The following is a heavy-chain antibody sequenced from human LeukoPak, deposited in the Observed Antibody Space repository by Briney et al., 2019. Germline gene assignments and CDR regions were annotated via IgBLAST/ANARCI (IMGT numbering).Heavy chain of an antibody. CDR1: GFTFGPYT. CDR3: ASGMRVGPNI. J-gene: IGHJ4*02. V-gene: IGHV3-48*04. CDR2: ISSSSDTI. D-gene: IGHD1-26*01. Sequence: GGSLRLSCAASGFTFGPYTMNWVRQAPGKGLEWVSYISSSSDTIYCADSVKGRFTISRDNAKNSLYLQMNSLRAEDTAVYYCASGMRVGPNIWGQGTLVTVSS.